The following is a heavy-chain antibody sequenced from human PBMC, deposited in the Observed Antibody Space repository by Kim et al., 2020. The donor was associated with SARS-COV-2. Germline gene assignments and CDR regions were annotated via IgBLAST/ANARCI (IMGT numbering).Heavy chain of an antibody. D-gene: IGHD3-22*01. Sequence: SETLSLTCTVSGGSISSSSYYWGWIRQPPGKGLEWIGSIYYSGSTYYNPSLKSRVTISVDTSKNQFSLKLSSVTAADTAVYYCARYYDSSGYLDYWGQGTLVTVSS. CDR2: IYYSGST. CDR1: GGSISSSSYY. CDR3: ARYYDSSGYLDY. J-gene: IGHJ4*02. V-gene: IGHV4-39*01.